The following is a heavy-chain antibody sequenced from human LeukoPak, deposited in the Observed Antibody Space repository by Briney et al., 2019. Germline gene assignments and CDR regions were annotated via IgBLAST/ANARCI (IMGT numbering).Heavy chain of an antibody. CDR2: INHSGST. Sequence: SETLSLTRTVYGGSFSGYYWSWIRQPPGKGLEWIGEINHSGSTNYNPSLKSRLTISVDTSKNQFSLKLSSVTAADTAVYYCARLYGSGSYYNYWGQGTLVTVSS. V-gene: IGHV4-34*01. CDR1: GGSFSGYY. D-gene: IGHD3-10*01. CDR3: ARLYGSGSYYNY. J-gene: IGHJ4*02.